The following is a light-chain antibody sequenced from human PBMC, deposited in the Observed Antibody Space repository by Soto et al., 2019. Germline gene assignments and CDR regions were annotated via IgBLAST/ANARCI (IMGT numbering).Light chain of an antibody. J-gene: IGKJ4*01. Sequence: DIQMTQSPSSLSASVGDRVTITCQASHDINNYLNWYQQKPGQAPKVLIYDASKLETGVPSRFRGSGSGTDFSLTIVSLQPEDIATYYCQQSDNPPLTFGGGTKVEIK. CDR1: HDINNY. CDR3: QQSDNPPLT. CDR2: DAS. V-gene: IGKV1-33*01.